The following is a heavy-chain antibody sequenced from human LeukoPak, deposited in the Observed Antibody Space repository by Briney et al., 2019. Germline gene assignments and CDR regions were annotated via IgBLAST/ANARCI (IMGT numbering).Heavy chain of an antibody. CDR2: ISFSSGTI. V-gene: IGHV3-48*04. D-gene: IGHD5-12*01. CDR1: GFTFSSYS. J-gene: IGHJ4*02. CDR3: AINGGGDSGYGNFDY. Sequence: PGGSLRLSCEGSGFTFSSYSMNWVRQAPGKGLEWVSYISFSSGTIHYADSVKGRFTTSRDNAKNSLYLQMNSLRAEDTAFYYCAINGGGDSGYGNFDYWGQGTLVTVSS.